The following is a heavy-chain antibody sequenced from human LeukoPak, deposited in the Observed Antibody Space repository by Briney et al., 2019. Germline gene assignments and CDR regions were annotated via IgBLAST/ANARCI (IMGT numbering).Heavy chain of an antibody. D-gene: IGHD3-22*01. Sequence: GRSLRLSCAASGFTFSSYAMHWVRQAPGKGLEWVAVISYDGSNKYYADSVKGRFTISRDNSKNTLYLQMNSLRAEDTAVYYCARDALHYYDSSGYYYHHNWFDPWGQGTLVTVSS. V-gene: IGHV3-30-3*01. CDR1: GFTFSSYA. CDR2: ISYDGSNK. CDR3: ARDALHYYDSSGYYYHHNWFDP. J-gene: IGHJ5*02.